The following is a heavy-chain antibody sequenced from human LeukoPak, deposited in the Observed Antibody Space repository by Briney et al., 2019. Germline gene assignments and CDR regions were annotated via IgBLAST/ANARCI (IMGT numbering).Heavy chain of an antibody. J-gene: IGHJ6*02. D-gene: IGHD2-2*01. Sequence: SETLSLTCAVYGGSFSGYYWSWIRQPPGKGLEWIGEINHSGSTNYNPSLKSRVTISVDTSKKQFSLKLSSVTAADTAVYYCARVPPLDCSSTSCYGYYHYGMDVWGQGTTVTVSS. CDR2: INHSGST. CDR1: GGSFSGYY. CDR3: ARVPPLDCSSTSCYGYYHYGMDV. V-gene: IGHV4-34*01.